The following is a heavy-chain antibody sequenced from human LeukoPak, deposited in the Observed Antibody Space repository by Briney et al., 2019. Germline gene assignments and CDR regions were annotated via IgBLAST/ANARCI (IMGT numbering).Heavy chain of an antibody. Sequence: GASVKVSYKASGYTFTGYYMHWVRQAPGQGLEWMGWINPNSGGTNYAQKFQGRVTMTRDTSISTAYMELSRLRSDDTAVYYCARADPYGDDAFDIWGQGTMVTVSS. V-gene: IGHV1-2*02. CDR2: INPNSGGT. CDR3: ARADPYGDDAFDI. D-gene: IGHD4-17*01. CDR1: GYTFTGYY. J-gene: IGHJ3*02.